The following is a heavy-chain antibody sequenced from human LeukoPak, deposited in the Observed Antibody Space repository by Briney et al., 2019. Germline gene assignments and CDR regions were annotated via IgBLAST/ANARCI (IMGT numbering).Heavy chain of an antibody. CDR1: GFTFSTYA. J-gene: IGHJ6*03. V-gene: IGHV3-74*01. CDR3: ARGSRLHYYYYMDV. CDR2: INSDGSST. D-gene: IGHD2-21*01. Sequence: PGGSLRLSCAASGFTFSTYAMSWVRQAPGKGLEWVSRINSDGSSTSYADSVKGRFTISRDNAKNTLYLQMNSLRAEDTAVYYCARGSRLHYYYYMDVWGKGTTVTISS.